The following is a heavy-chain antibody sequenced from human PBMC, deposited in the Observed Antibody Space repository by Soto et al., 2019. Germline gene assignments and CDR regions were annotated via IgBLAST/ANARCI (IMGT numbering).Heavy chain of an antibody. CDR3: ARDRGGGTAMVSVSYYGMGV. D-gene: IGHD5-18*01. CDR2: INPNSGGT. Sequence: GASVKVSCKASGYTFTSYAMHWVRQAPGQGLEWMGWINPNSGGTNYAQKFQGWVTMTRDTSISTAYMELSRLRSDDTAVYYCARDRGGGTAMVSVSYYGMGVWGQGTTVNGSS. V-gene: IGHV1-2*04. CDR1: GYTFTSYA. J-gene: IGHJ6*02.